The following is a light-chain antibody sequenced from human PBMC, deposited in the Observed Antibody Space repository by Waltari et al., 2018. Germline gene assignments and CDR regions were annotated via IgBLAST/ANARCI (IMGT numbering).Light chain of an antibody. CDR3: QQYYSLPRT. Sequence: DIQMTQSPSSLSASVGDRVTVTCRASQNINNYLNWYQQKPGKAPKLLIYAASSLQSGVPSRFSGSGSGTDFTLTISSLQPEDFATYYCQQYYSLPRTFGQGTKVEIK. CDR1: QNINNY. V-gene: IGKV1-39*01. J-gene: IGKJ1*01. CDR2: AAS.